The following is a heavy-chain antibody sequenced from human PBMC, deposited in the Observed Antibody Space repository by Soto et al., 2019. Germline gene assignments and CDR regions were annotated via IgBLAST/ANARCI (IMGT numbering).Heavy chain of an antibody. CDR2: VYYGGAIFYSGNI. CDR3: VRYARINMKPYSPEGFHI. CDR1: GDSISSSNSH. D-gene: IGHD3-3*02. Sequence: ETLSLTCTVSGDSISSSNSHWGWTRQPPGKGLEYIGSVYYGGAIFYSGNIYYNPSLKSRVTISVDTSKNQFSLRLSSVTAADTGVYYCVRYARINMKPYSPEGFHIWGQGTMVTVSS. V-gene: IGHV4-39*01. J-gene: IGHJ3*02.